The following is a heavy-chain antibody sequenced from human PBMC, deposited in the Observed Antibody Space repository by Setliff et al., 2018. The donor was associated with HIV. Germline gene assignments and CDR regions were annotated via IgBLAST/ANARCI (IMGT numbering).Heavy chain of an antibody. V-gene: IGHV1-18*01. J-gene: IGHJ4*02. CDR3: ASGSGYCKNGVCYIGVHRTPDKYYFDS. CDR2: ISTYSDET. D-gene: IGHD2-8*01. CDR1: GYTFTTYG. Sequence: ASVKVSCKPSGYTFTTYGLSWVRQAPGQGLEWMGWISTYSDETSYSQNLQGRLTMTTDTSTGTAYMELSSLRSEDTAVYYCASGSGYCKNGVCYIGVHRTPDKYYFDSWGQGALVTVSS.